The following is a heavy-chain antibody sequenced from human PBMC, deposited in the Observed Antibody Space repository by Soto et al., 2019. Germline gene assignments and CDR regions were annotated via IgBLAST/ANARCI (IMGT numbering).Heavy chain of an antibody. D-gene: IGHD3-16*01. CDR3: ATVSGALVYLGY. CDR2: ISGSGSST. CDR1: GFTFSSYA. J-gene: IGHJ4*02. Sequence: GGSLRLSCAASGFTFSSYAMSWVRQAPGKGLEWVSAISGSGSSTYYAHSVKGRFTISRDNSKNTLYLQMNSLRDEDTAIYYCATVSGALVYLGYWGQGTLVTVSS. V-gene: IGHV3-23*01.